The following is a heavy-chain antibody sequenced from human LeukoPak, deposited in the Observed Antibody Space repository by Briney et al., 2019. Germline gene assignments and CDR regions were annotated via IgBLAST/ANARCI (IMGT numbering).Heavy chain of an antibody. V-gene: IGHV4-4*02. CDR2: INHSGST. CDR3: ARVGAPNYYGSGSYYQNWFDP. D-gene: IGHD3-10*01. Sequence: SETLSLTCAVSGGSISSSNWWSWVRQPPGKGLEWIGEINHSGSTNYNPSLKSRVTISVDKSKNQFSLKLSSVTAADTAVYYCARVGAPNYYGSGSYYQNWFDPWGQGTLVTVSS. J-gene: IGHJ5*02. CDR1: GGSISSSNW.